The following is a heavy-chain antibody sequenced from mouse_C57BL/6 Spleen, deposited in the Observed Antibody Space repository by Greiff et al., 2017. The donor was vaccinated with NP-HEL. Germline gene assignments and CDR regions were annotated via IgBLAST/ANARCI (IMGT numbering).Heavy chain of an antibody. V-gene: IGHV5-17*01. J-gene: IGHJ2*01. D-gene: IGHD2-2*01. CDR1: GFTFSDYG. CDR3: AREGMVTYYFDY. Sequence: EVHLVESGGGLVKPGGSLKLSCAASGFTFSDYGMHWVRQAPEKGLEWVAYISSGSSTIYYADTVKGRFTISRDNAKNTLFLQMTSLRSEDTAMYYCAREGMVTYYFDYWGQGTTLTVSS. CDR2: ISSGSSTI.